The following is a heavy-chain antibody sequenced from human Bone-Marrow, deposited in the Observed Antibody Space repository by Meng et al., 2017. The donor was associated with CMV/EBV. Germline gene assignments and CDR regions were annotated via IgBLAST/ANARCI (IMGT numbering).Heavy chain of an antibody. Sequence: GSLRLSCTVSGGSISSSSYYWGWIRQPPGKGLEWIGSIYYSGSTYYNPSLKSRVTISVDTSKNQFSLKLSSVTAADTAVYYCAKPYYYDSSGYFDYWGQGTLVTVSS. V-gene: IGHV4-39*07. CDR1: GGSISSSSYY. D-gene: IGHD3-22*01. CDR3: AKPYYYDSSGYFDY. CDR2: IYYSGST. J-gene: IGHJ4*02.